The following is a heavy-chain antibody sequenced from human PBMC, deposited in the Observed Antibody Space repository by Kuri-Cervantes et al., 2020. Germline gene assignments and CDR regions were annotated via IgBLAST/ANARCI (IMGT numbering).Heavy chain of an antibody. CDR2: IKQDGSEK. D-gene: IGHD3-3*01. V-gene: IGHV3-7*01. J-gene: IGHJ6*02. Sequence: GGSLRLSCPASRFTFSSYTMHWVRQAPGKGLEWVANIKQDGSEKYYVDSVKGRFTISRDNAMNSLYLQMNSLRAEDTAVYYCAREVGVTIFGVVIPAYYYYGMDVWGQGTTVTVSS. CDR3: AREVGVTIFGVVIPAYYYYGMDV. CDR1: RFTFSSYT.